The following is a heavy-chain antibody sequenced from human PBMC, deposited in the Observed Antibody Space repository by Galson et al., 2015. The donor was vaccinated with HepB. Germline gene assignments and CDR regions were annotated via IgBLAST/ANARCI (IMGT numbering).Heavy chain of an antibody. Sequence: SVKVSCKASGYTFTDYNIHWVRQAPGQGLEWMGWINPKSGGTNYAQNFQGRVTMTRDTSISTAYMELGSLTSDDTAMYLCASSVNYYDGNGVRYFDLWGRGTLVTVSS. CDR2: INPKSGGT. CDR1: GYTFTDYN. D-gene: IGHD3-22*01. V-gene: IGHV1-2*02. J-gene: IGHJ2*01. CDR3: ASSVNYYDGNGVRYFDL.